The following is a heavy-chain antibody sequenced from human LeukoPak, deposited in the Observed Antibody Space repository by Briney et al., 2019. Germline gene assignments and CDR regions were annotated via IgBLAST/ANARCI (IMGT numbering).Heavy chain of an antibody. Sequence: ASVKVSCKASGYTFTSYGISWVRQAPGQGLEWMGWISAYNGNTNYAQKLQGRVIMTTDASTSTAYMELRSLRSDDTAVYYCASGYCSGGSCYGYYYYGMDVWGQGTTVTVSS. J-gene: IGHJ6*02. CDR3: ASGYCSGGSCYGYYYYGMDV. D-gene: IGHD2-15*01. CDR2: ISAYNGNT. CDR1: GYTFTSYG. V-gene: IGHV1-18*01.